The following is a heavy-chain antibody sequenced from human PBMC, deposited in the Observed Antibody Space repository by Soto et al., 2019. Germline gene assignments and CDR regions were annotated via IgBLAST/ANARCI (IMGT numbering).Heavy chain of an antibody. J-gene: IGHJ6*02. Sequence: ASVKVSCKASGYTSTSYYMHWVRQAPGQGLEWMGIINPSGGSTSYAQKFQGRVTMTRDTSTSTVHMELSSLRSEDTAVYYCARGVLRNWNYYYYGMDVWGQGTTVTVSS. CDR1: GYTSTSYY. CDR2: INPSGGST. CDR3: ARGVLRNWNYYYYGMDV. D-gene: IGHD1-20*01. V-gene: IGHV1-46*01.